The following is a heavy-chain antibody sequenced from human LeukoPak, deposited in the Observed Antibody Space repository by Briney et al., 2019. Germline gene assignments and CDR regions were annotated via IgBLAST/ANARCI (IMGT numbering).Heavy chain of an antibody. CDR2: INSDGSST. J-gene: IGHJ4*02. D-gene: IGHD3-10*01. Sequence: GALGLSCAASGFTFSSYWMHWVRQAPGKGLVWVSRINSDGSSTSYADSVKGRFTISRDNAKNTLYLQMNSLKTEDTAMYYCTTGGLWYSGRVFWGQGTLVTVS. CDR1: GFTFSSYW. CDR3: TTGGLWYSGRVF. V-gene: IGHV3-74*01.